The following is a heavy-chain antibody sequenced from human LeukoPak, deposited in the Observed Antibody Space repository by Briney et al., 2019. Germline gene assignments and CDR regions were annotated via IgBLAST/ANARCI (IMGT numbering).Heavy chain of an antibody. Sequence: GGSLRLSCAASGFTLSSYNVNWVRQAPGKGLEWISYITTSIDIISYADSVKGRFTISRDNAKNSLYLQMDSLRDEDTAVYYCVRDHNYYFGYWGQGILVTVSA. V-gene: IGHV3-48*02. CDR3: VRDHNYYFGY. J-gene: IGHJ4*02. CDR1: GFTLSSYN. CDR2: ITTSIDII.